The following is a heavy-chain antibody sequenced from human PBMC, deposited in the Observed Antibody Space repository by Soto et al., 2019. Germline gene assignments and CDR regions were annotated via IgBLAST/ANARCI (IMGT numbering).Heavy chain of an antibody. CDR2: IDPSDSQT. D-gene: IGHD3-22*01. CDR1: GYSFAGYW. Sequence: PGESLKISCKGSGYSFAGYWITWVRQKPGKGLEWMGRIDPSDSQTYYSPSFRGHVTTSVTKSITTVFLQWSSLRASDTAMYYCAIQIYDSDTGPNFQYYFDSWGQGTPVTVSS. CDR3: AIQIYDSDTGPNFQYYFDS. J-gene: IGHJ4*02. V-gene: IGHV5-10-1*01.